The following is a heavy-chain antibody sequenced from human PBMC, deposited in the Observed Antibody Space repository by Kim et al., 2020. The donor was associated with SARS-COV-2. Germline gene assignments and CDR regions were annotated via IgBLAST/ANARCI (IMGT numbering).Heavy chain of an antibody. CDR2: IYYSGST. J-gene: IGHJ4*02. D-gene: IGHD6-19*01. V-gene: IGHV4-59*01. Sequence: SETLSLTCTVSGGSISSYYWSWIRQPPGKGLEWIGYIYYSGSTNYNPSLKSRVTISVDTSKNQFSLKLSSVTAADTAVYYCAREAAGRIAAFDYWGQGTLVTVSS. CDR1: GGSISSYY. CDR3: AREAAGRIAAFDY.